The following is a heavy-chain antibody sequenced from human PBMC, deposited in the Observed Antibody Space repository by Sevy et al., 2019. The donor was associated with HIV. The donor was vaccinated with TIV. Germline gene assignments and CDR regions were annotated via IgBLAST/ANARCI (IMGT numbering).Heavy chain of an antibody. CDR3: VTTKDYYDSSGYPFDY. V-gene: IGHV1-24*01. CDR2: FDPEDGET. CDR1: GYTLTEFS. J-gene: IGHJ4*02. Sequence: ASVKVSCKVSGYTLTEFSMHWVRQAPGKGLEWMGTFDPEDGETIYAQKFQGRGTMTEDTSTDTAYMELSSLRSEDTAVYYCVTTKDYYDSSGYPFDYWGQGTRVTVSS. D-gene: IGHD3-22*01.